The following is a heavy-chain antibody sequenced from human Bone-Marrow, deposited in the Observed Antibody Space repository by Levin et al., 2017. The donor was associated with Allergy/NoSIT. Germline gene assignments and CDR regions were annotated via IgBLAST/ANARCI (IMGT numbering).Heavy chain of an antibody. CDR1: GFTFSDYT. Sequence: GGSLRLSCAASGFTFSDYTVHWVRQAPGKGLEWVAAISYDGGNKYNTDSVKGRFTISRDKSRNTLSLQMNSLRPEDTAVYYCARGRGGTAMVYGMDVWGQGTTVTVSS. CDR3: ARGRGGTAMVYGMDV. V-gene: IGHV3-30-3*01. D-gene: IGHD5-18*01. J-gene: IGHJ6*02. CDR2: ISYDGGNK.